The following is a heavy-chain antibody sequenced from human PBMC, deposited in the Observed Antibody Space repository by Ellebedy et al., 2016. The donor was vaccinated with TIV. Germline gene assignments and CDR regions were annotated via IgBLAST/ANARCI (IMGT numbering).Heavy chain of an antibody. Sequence: GGSLRLSXTASGFTFKTFAMSWVRQAPGKGPEWVSVILGNDGFTHYADSVKARFSISRDDSKNTVFLEMNSLRVEDTAIYYCAKGGWLDLWGQGTLVTVSS. CDR3: AKGGWLDL. CDR2: ILGNDGFT. CDR1: GFTFKTFA. J-gene: IGHJ5*02. V-gene: IGHV3-23*01.